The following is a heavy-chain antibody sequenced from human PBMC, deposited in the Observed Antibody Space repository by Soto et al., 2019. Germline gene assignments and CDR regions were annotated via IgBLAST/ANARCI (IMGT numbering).Heavy chain of an antibody. J-gene: IGHJ4*02. D-gene: IGHD4-17*01. CDR1: GGSISSGGYY. Sequence: LCGGSISSGGYYWSWIRQHPGKGLEWIGYIYYSGSTYYNPSLKSRVTISVDTSKNQFSLKLSSVTAADTAVYYCARDSRGTVTTGIDYWGQGTLVTVSS. CDR3: ARDSRGTVTTGIDY. CDR2: IYYSGST. V-gene: IGHV4-31*02.